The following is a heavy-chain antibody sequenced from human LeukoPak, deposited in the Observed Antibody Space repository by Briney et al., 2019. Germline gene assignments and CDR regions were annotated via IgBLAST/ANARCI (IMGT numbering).Heavy chain of an antibody. CDR2: IYYSGST. D-gene: IGHD3-10*01. Sequence: SETLSLTCTVSGGSISSYYWSWIRQPPGKGLEWIGHIYYSGSTNYNPSLKSRVTISIDTSKNQFSLRLSSVTAADTAVYYCARDVLLDYWGQGTLVTVSS. J-gene: IGHJ4*02. CDR1: GGSISSYY. V-gene: IGHV4-59*01. CDR3: ARDVLLDY.